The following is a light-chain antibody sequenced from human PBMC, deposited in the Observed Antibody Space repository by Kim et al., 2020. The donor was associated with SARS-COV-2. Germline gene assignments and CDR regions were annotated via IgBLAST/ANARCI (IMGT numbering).Light chain of an antibody. CDR3: QQAKNFPWT. Sequence: ASQGDRVSIPCRASQDISSSLAWYQQKPGKAPKLLIYAAFSLQSGVPSRFSGSGSGTDFTLAISSLQPDDFATYYCQQAKNFPWTFGQGTKVDIK. CDR2: AAF. V-gene: IGKV1-12*01. CDR1: QDISSS. J-gene: IGKJ1*01.